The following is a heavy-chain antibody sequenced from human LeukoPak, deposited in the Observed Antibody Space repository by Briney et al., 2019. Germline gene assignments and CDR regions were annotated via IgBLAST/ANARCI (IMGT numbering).Heavy chain of an antibody. D-gene: IGHD3-22*01. J-gene: IGHJ5*02. CDR1: GGSFSGYY. V-gene: IGHV4-34*01. CDR3: ASRLSSGYSRDWFDP. Sequence: PSETLSLTCAVYGGSFSGYYWSWIRQPPGKGLEWIGEINHSGSTNYNPSLKSRVTISVDTSKNQFSLKLSSVTAADTAVYYCASRLSSGYSRDWFDPWGQGTLVTVSS. CDR2: INHSGST.